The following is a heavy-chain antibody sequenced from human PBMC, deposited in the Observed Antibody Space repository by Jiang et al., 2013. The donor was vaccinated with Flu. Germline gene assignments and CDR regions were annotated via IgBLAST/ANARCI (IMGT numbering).Heavy chain of an antibody. D-gene: IGHD1-7*01. CDR3: TRALNGNYRWDV. Sequence: GAEVKKPGESLKISCKDSGYRFTNYWFGWVRQMPGKGLEWMGIIYAGDSNTKYSPSFQGQVTISADTSISTAYLQWSGLKASDAAMYYCTRALNGNYRWDVWGQGTTVTVSS. J-gene: IGHJ6*02. V-gene: IGHV5-51*03. CDR2: IYAGDSNT. CDR1: GYRFTNYW.